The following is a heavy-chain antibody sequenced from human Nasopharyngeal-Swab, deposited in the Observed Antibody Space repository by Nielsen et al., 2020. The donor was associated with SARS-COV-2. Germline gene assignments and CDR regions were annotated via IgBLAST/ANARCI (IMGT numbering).Heavy chain of an antibody. Sequence: ASVKVSCKASGYTFIGYDMHWVRQAPGQGLEWMGRINPNSGGPNFAQKFQGRVTVTRDTSINTAYMELSSLRFDDTAVYYCARDDGDVPGMTGSGPPGGYWGQGTLVTVSS. V-gene: IGHV1-2*06. CDR3: ARDDGDVPGMTGSGPPGGY. J-gene: IGHJ4*02. D-gene: IGHD1-14*01. CDR1: GYTFIGYD. CDR2: INPNSGGP.